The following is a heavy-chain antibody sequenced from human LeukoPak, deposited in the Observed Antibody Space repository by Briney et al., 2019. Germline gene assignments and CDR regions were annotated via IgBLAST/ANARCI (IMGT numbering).Heavy chain of an antibody. CDR1: GYTFTSYY. V-gene: IGHV1-46*01. CDR2: INPSVGST. J-gene: IGHJ3*02. D-gene: IGHD3-22*01. Sequence: ASVKVSCKASGYTFTSYYFHWVRESPGQGREWMGIINPSVGSTSYGQKYQGRVTMTRDMSTSTVYMELRSLRSKDTAVYYCARDETSYYYDSSGHDAFDIWGQGTMVTVSS. CDR3: ARDETSYYYDSSGHDAFDI.